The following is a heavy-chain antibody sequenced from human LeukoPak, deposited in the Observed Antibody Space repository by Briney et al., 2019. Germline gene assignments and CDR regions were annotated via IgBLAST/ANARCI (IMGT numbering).Heavy chain of an antibody. CDR3: ARHERGAENLDY. D-gene: IGHD1-1*01. V-gene: IGHV4-59*08. CDR1: GASISNYY. Sequence: SGTLSLTCTVSGASISNYYWSWIRQPPGKGLECIGYVSYSGRTNHNPSLKSRVTISADTSKNQFSLKLTSVTAADTAVYYCARHERGAENLDYWGQGTLVTVPS. J-gene: IGHJ4*02. CDR2: VSYSGRT.